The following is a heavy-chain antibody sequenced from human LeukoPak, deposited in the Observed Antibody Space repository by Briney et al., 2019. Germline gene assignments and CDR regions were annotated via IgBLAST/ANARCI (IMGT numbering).Heavy chain of an antibody. V-gene: IGHV4-34*01. CDR2: INHSGST. CDR1: GGSFSGYY. J-gene: IGHJ3*02. Sequence: SETLSLTCAVYGGSFSGYYWSWIRQPPGKGLEWIGEINHSGSTNYNPSLKSRVTISVDTSKNQFSLKLSSVTAADTAVYYCARFPGYDSSGYYYEYAFDIWGQGTMVTVSS. D-gene: IGHD3-22*01. CDR3: ARFPGYDSSGYYYEYAFDI.